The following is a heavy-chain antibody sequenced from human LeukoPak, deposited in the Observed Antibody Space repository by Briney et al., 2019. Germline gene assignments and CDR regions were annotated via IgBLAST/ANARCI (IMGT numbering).Heavy chain of an antibody. V-gene: IGHV4-39*07. CDR2: IYYSGST. Sequence: SETLSLTCTVSGGSISSSSYYWAWIRQPPGKGLEWIGTIYYSGSTYYNPSLKSRVTISVDTSKNQFSLKLSSVTAADTAVYYCASLRAPPPILEWLGPPAGYYYYMDVWGKGTTVTVSS. CDR3: ASLRAPPPILEWLGPPAGYYYYMDV. J-gene: IGHJ6*03. D-gene: IGHD3-3*01. CDR1: GGSISSSSYY.